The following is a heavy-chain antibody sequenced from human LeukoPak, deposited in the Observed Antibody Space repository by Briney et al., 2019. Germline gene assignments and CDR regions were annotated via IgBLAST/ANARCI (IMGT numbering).Heavy chain of an antibody. CDR1: GFIFSNYY. Sequence: GGSLRLSCATSGFIFSNYYMTWVRQAPGKGLEWVASIRDDGSAKFYADSVEGRFTISRDSAKNSLFLQLNSLRAEDTAVYFCAKFILYHGAFDIWGQGTMVTVSS. D-gene: IGHD2-8*01. CDR2: IRDDGSAK. J-gene: IGHJ3*02. CDR3: AKFILYHGAFDI. V-gene: IGHV3-7*01.